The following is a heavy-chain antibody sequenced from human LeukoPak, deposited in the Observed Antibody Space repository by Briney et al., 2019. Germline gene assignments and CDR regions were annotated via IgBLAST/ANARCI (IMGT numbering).Heavy chain of an antibody. J-gene: IGHJ6*02. D-gene: IGHD3-3*01. CDR2: INGEGSST. CDR3: ARDGPHYDLDV. Sequence: GGSLRLSCAASGFTFSNYWMHWVRQAPGKGLVWVSRINGEGSSTNFADSVKGRFTISRDDSKNSLYLQMNSLRAEDTAVYYCARDGPHYDLDVWGQGTTVTVSS. CDR1: GFTFSNYW. V-gene: IGHV3-74*01.